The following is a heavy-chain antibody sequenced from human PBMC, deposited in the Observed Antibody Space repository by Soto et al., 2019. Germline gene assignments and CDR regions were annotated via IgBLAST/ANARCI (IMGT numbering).Heavy chain of an antibody. D-gene: IGHD4-4*01. V-gene: IGHV1-69*13. CDR1: GGTFSSYA. CDR2: IIPIFGTA. CDR3: ARSDYKPYYYYYGMDV. Sequence: GASVKVSCKASGGTFSSYAISWVRQAPGQGLEWMGGIIPIFGTANYAQKFQGRVTITADESTSTAYMELSSLRSEDTAVYYCARSDYKPYYYYYGMDVWGQGSTVTGSS. J-gene: IGHJ6*02.